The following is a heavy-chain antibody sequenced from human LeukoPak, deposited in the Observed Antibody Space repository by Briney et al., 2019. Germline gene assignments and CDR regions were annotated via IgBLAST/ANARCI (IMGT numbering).Heavy chain of an antibody. V-gene: IGHV3-23*01. J-gene: IGHJ5*02. Sequence: GGSLRLSCAASGFTFSNYGMAWVRPVPGQGLQWVSAISGSGGSTYYADSVKGRFTISRDNSKNSLYLQMNSLRAEDTAVYYCARVSGQPRRQNWFDPWGQGTLVTVSS. CDR1: GFTFSNYG. CDR3: ARVSGQPRRQNWFDP. CDR2: ISGSGGST. D-gene: IGHD5-12*01.